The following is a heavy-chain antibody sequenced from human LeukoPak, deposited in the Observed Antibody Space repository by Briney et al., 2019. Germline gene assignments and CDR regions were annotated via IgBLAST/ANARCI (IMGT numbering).Heavy chain of an antibody. V-gene: IGHV1-69*05. Sequence: SVKVSCKASGGTFSSYAISWVRQAPRQGLEWMGGIIPIFGTANYAQKFQGRVTITTDESTSTAYMELSSLRSEDTAVYYCARLSEPYDSSGYLSYWGQGTLVTVPS. D-gene: IGHD3-22*01. CDR2: IIPIFGTA. J-gene: IGHJ4*02. CDR1: GGTFSSYA. CDR3: ARLSEPYDSSGYLSY.